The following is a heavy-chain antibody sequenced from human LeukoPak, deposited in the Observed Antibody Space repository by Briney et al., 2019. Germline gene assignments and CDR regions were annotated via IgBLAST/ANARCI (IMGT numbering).Heavy chain of an antibody. D-gene: IGHD6-13*01. CDR3: ARRTKAAAYYFDY. CDR2: IYTSGST. Sequence: TLSLTCTVSGGSISSGSYYWSWIRQPAGKGLEWIGRIYTSGSTNYNPSLKSRVTISVDTSKNQFSLKLSSVTAADAAVYYCARRTKAAAYYFDYWGQGTLVTVSS. J-gene: IGHJ4*02. V-gene: IGHV4-61*02. CDR1: GGSISSGSYY.